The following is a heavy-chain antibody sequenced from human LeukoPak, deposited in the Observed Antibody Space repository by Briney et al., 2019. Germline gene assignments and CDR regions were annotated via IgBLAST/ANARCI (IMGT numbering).Heavy chain of an antibody. CDR3: ARPPESSGYYYFDY. Sequence: ASVKVSCKASGYTFTGYYMHWVRQAPGQGLEWMGGIIPIFGTANYAQKFQGRVTVTADESTSTAYMELSSLRSDDTAVYYCARPPESSGYYYFDYWGQGTLVTVSS. V-gene: IGHV1-69*13. D-gene: IGHD3-22*01. CDR2: IIPIFGTA. CDR1: GYTFTGYY. J-gene: IGHJ4*02.